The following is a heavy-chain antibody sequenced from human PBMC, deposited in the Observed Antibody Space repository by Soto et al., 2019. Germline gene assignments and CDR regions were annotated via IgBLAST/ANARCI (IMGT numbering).Heavy chain of an antibody. CDR3: AKRMSYSSSWWYFDY. J-gene: IGHJ4*02. D-gene: IGHD6-13*01. CDR2: ISAGGGST. V-gene: IGHV3-23*01. CDR1: GFTFSSYS. Sequence: PGGSLRLSCAASGFTFSSYSMSWVRQAPGKELKWVSAISAGGGSTYYAGSVMGRFTVSRDNSKNTLYLQMNSLRAEDTAVYYCAKRMSYSSSWWYFDYWGQGTLVTVSS.